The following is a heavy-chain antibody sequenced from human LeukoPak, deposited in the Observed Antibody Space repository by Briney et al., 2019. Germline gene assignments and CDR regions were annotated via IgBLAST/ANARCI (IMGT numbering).Heavy chain of an antibody. D-gene: IGHD6-19*01. CDR1: GGSFSGYY. J-gene: IGHJ4*02. Sequence: SETLSLTCAVYGGSFSGYYWSWIRQPPGKGLEWIGEINHSGSTNYNPSLKSRVTISVDTSKNQFSLKLSSVTAADTAVYYCARRYPRGIAVAGTWGYWGQETLVTVSS. V-gene: IGHV4-34*01. CDR3: ARRYPRGIAVAGTWGY. CDR2: INHSGST.